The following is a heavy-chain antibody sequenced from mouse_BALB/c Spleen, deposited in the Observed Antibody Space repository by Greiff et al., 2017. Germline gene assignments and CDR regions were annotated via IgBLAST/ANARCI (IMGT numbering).Heavy chain of an antibody. Sequence: EVQLQQSGAELVKPGASVKLSCTASGFNIKDTYLHWVKQRPEQGLEWIGRIDPANGNTKYDPKFQGKATITADTSSNTAYLQLSSLTSEDTAVYYCSRGGGFAYWGQGTLVTVSA. J-gene: IGHJ3*01. CDR3: SRGGGFAY. CDR2: IDPANGNT. CDR1: GFNIKDTY. V-gene: IGHV14-3*02.